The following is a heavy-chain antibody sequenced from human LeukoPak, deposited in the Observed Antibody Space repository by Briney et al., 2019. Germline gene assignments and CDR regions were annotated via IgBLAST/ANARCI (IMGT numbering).Heavy chain of an antibody. CDR1: GFTFSSYA. J-gene: IGHJ6*02. CDR3: AKDLRHGLIFGVVTKYYYGMDV. D-gene: IGHD3-3*01. V-gene: IGHV3-23*01. CDR2: ISGSGGST. Sequence: GGSLRLSCAASGFTFSSYAMSWVRQAPGKGLEWVSAISGSGGSTYYADSVKGRFTISRDNSKNTLYLQMNSLRAEDTAVYYCAKDLRHGLIFGVVTKYYYGMDVWGQGTTVTVSS.